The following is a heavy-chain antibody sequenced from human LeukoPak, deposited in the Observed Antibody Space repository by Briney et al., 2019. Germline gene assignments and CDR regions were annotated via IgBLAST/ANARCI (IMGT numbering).Heavy chain of an antibody. J-gene: IGHJ3*02. D-gene: IGHD2-21*02. V-gene: IGHV3-48*01. Sequence: GGSLRLSCAPSGFTFSSYSMNWVRQAPGKGLGRGSYISSSSSTIYYADSVKGRFTISRDNAKNSLYLQMNSLRAEDTAVYYCAAHYCGGDCYPHRDAFDIWGQGTMVTVSS. CDR1: GFTFSSYS. CDR2: ISSSSSTI. CDR3: AAHYCGGDCYPHRDAFDI.